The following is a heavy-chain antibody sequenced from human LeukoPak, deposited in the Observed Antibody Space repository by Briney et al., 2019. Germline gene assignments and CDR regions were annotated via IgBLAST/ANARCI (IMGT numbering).Heavy chain of an antibody. V-gene: IGHV3-9*01. CDR3: AKDASSRAYDSSGYRDY. CDR2: ISWNSGSI. D-gene: IGHD3-22*01. J-gene: IGHJ4*02. CDR1: GFTFDDYA. Sequence: GGSLRLSCAASGFTFDDYAMHWVRQAPGKGLEWVSGISWNSGSIGYADSVKGRFTISRGKAKNSLYLQMNSLRAEDTALYYCAKDASSRAYDSSGYRDYWGQGTLVTVSS.